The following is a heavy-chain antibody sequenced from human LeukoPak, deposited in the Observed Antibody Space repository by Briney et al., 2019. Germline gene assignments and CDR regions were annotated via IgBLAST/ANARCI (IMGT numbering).Heavy chain of an antibody. CDR1: GDSVSSNSAT. Sequence: SQTLSLTCAISGDSVSSNSATWNWIRQSPSRGLEWLGRTYYRSKWYSHYAVSLKSRLTITPDTSKNQFSLQLNSVTPEDTALYFCARYYDSSGSFDFWGQGTLATVSS. V-gene: IGHV6-1*01. D-gene: IGHD3-22*01. CDR3: ARYYDSSGSFDF. J-gene: IGHJ4*02. CDR2: TYYRSKWYS.